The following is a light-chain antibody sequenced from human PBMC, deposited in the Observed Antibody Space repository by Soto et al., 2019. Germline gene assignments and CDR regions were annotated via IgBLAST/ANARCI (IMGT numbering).Light chain of an antibody. V-gene: IGKV1-5*03. CDR2: KAS. CDR1: QSISSW. CDR3: QQYNSYSALT. Sequence: DIQMTQSPSTLSASVGDRVTITCRASQSISSWLAWYQQKPGKAPKLLIYKASSLESGVPSRFSGSGSGTEFTLTISSLQPDDVATYDCQQYNSYSALTFGGGTKVEIK. J-gene: IGKJ4*01.